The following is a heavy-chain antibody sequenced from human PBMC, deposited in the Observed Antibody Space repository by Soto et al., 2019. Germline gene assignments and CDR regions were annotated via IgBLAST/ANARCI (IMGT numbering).Heavy chain of an antibody. CDR3: ARGRASGSYYLLDY. D-gene: IGHD3-10*01. J-gene: IGHJ4*02. CDR2: INPNSGNI. CDR1: GDTFTTYD. V-gene: IGHV1-8*01. Sequence: ASVKVSCKASGDTFTTYDINWVRQAPGHGLEWMGWINPNSGNIGYAQRFQGRVTMTRDTAIRTAYMEVSSLRSDDTAVYYCARGRASGSYYLLDYWGQGTLVTSPQ.